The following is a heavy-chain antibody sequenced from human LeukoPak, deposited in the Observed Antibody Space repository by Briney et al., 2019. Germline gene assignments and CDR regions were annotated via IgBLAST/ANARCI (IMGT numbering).Heavy chain of an antibody. D-gene: IGHD3-3*01. CDR1: GFNFSSYS. CDR2: ITSSSSTI. J-gene: IGHJ6*03. V-gene: IGHV3-48*01. CDR3: ARDPERFSGEYYYYYYMDV. Sequence: GSLRLSCAASGFNFSSYSMDWVRQASGEGLEWVFYITSSSSTIYYADSVKGRFTISRDNAKNSLNLQMNSLRAEDTAVYFCARDPERFSGEYYYYYYMDVWGKGTTVTVSS.